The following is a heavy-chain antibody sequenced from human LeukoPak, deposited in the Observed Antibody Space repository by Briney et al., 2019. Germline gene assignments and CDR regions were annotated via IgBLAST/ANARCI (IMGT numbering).Heavy chain of an antibody. D-gene: IGHD3-3*01. Sequence: ASVKVSCKASGYTFTSYGISWVRQAPGQGLEWMGWISAYNGNTNDAQKLQGRVTLTTSTSTSTAYRELRSLRSDDTAMYYCARGLRFWSVYFDYWGQGTLVTVSS. CDR2: ISAYNGNT. J-gene: IGHJ4*02. CDR1: GYTFTSYG. V-gene: IGHV1-18*01. CDR3: ARGLRFWSVYFDY.